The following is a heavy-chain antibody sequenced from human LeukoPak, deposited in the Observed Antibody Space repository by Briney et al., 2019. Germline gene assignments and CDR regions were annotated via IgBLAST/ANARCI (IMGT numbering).Heavy chain of an antibody. Sequence: PGGSLRLSCAASGFTFSSYAMSWVRQAPGRGLEWVSCISSGSGYIYYADSLKGRFTISRDNAKNSLYLQMNSLRAEDTAVYYCASRLSETGGGYWDQGTLVTVSS. J-gene: IGHJ4*02. CDR1: GFTFSSYA. CDR2: ISSGSGYI. D-gene: IGHD3-16*01. CDR3: ASRLSETGGGY. V-gene: IGHV3-21*01.